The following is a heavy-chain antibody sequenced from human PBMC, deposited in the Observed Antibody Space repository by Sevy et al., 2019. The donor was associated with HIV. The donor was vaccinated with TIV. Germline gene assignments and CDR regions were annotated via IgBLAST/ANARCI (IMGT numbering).Heavy chain of an antibody. V-gene: IGHV3-21*01. Sequence: GGSLRLSCAASGFTFSSYSMNWVRQAPGKGLEWVSSISSSSSYIYYADSVKDRFTISRDNAKNSLYLQMNSLRAEDTAVYYCARDKYSYGFFDYWGQGTLVTVSS. CDR2: ISSSSSYI. CDR1: GFTFSSYS. CDR3: ARDKYSYGFFDY. D-gene: IGHD5-18*01. J-gene: IGHJ4*02.